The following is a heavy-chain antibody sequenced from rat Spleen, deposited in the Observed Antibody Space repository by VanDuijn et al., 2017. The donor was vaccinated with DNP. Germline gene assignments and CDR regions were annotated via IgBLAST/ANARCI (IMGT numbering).Heavy chain of an antibody. CDR2: IIYDGTTT. D-gene: IGHD1-12*03. Sequence: EVQLVESGGGLVQPGRSLKLSCAASGFTFSAYYMAWVRQAPAKALEWVASIIYDGTTTYYRDSVKGRFTISRDNAKNTLFLQMDSLRSEDTATYYCTTSGYGYDGYPFAYWGQGTLVTVSS. V-gene: IGHV5-20*01. J-gene: IGHJ3*01. CDR1: GFTFSAYY. CDR3: TTSGYGYDGYPFAY.